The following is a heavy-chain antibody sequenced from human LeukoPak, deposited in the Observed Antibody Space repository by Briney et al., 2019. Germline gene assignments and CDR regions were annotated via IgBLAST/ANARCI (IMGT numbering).Heavy chain of an antibody. J-gene: IGHJ4*02. CDR1: AGSISNYF. D-gene: IGHD3-10*01. CDR3: ARESGSGSRGLDF. CDR2: IYTSGTT. V-gene: IGHV4-4*07. Sequence: SETLSLTCTVSAGSISNYFWSWIRQPAGKGLEWIGRIYTSGTTNYSPSLKSRVTMSVDTSTNQFSLKLTSVTAAGTAVYYCARESGSGSRGLDFWGQGTLVTVSS.